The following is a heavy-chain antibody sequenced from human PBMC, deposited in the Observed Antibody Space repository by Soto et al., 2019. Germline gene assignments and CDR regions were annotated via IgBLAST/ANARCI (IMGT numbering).Heavy chain of an antibody. D-gene: IGHD6-6*01. Sequence: ASVKVSCKASGYTFTSYDINWVRQATGQGLEWMGWMNPNSGNTGYAQKFQERVTITRDMSTSTAYMELSSLRSEDTAVYYCAADQYSSSSPGWFDPWGQGTLVTVAS. V-gene: IGHV1-8*01. J-gene: IGHJ5*02. CDR3: AADQYSSSSPGWFDP. CDR2: MNPNSGNT. CDR1: GYTFTSYD.